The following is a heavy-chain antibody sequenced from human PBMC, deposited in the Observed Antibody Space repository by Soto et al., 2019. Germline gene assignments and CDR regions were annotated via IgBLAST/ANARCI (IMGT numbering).Heavy chain of an antibody. CDR3: GRNGEYSADH. CDR2: VHHSGAT. V-gene: IGHV4-4*02. J-gene: IGHJ4*02. CDR1: GYSIRDGYW. Sequence: QVQLQESGPGLVKPSGTLSLTCAVSGYSIRDGYWWTWVRQTPGKGLEWIGEVHHSGATNYNPSLGSRVTISVDKAKNQFFLSLRSLTAAATATYYCGRNGEYSADHWGRGSLVTVSS. D-gene: IGHD4-17*01.